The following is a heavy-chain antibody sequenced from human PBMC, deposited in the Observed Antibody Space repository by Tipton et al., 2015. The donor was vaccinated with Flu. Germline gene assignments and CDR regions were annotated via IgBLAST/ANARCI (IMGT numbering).Heavy chain of an antibody. Sequence: GLVKPSETLSLTCTGSGGSISSYYWSWIRQAAGKGLEWIGRIYSSGSNNYNPSLKSRVTMSVDTSKNQFSLNLSSVTAADTAVYYCPRNHYGSGAYYFDYWGQGTLVTVSP. J-gene: IGHJ4*02. CDR2: IYSSGSN. CDR1: GGSISSYY. D-gene: IGHD3-10*01. CDR3: PRNHYGSGAYYFDY. V-gene: IGHV4-4*07.